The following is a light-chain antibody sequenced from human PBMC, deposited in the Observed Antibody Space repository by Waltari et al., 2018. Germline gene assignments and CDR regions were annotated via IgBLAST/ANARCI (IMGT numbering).Light chain of an antibody. CDR3: SSYAATNIFFV. CDR2: EVN. CDR1: SSDVGVYNF. V-gene: IGLV2-8*01. J-gene: IGLJ1*01. Sequence: QSALTQPPSASGSPGQSVTIPCTGTSSDVGVYNFVSWYQQHPAKAPKLMIYEVNKRPSGVPDRFSGSKSGNTASLTVSGLQAEDEADYYCSSYAATNIFFVFGTGTKVTVL.